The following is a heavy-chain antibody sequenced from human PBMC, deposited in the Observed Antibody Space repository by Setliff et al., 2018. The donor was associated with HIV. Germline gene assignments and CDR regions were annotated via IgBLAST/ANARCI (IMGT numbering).Heavy chain of an antibody. CDR2: INPSSGST. CDR3: ASEYHIPAADTRVGNYFDY. J-gene: IGHJ4*02. D-gene: IGHD6-25*01. Sequence: GASVKVSCKASGYNFSTYYMHWVRQAPGQGLEWMGIINPSSGSTTYAQKFQGRVTMTRDTSTTTVYMELSSLRSEDTAVYFCASEYHIPAADTRVGNYFDYWGQGTLVTVSS. V-gene: IGHV1-46*01. CDR1: GYNFSTYY.